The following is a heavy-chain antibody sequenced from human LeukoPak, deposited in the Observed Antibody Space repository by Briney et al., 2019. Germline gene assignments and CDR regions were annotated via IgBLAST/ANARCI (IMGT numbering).Heavy chain of an antibody. CDR1: GVTLSPYG. D-gene: IGHD1-1*01. J-gene: IGHJ4*02. V-gene: IGHV3-30*03. CDR3: ARALADAGTTNDY. CDR2: ISYEGGTQ. Sequence: TGGSLRLSCAASGVTLSPYGMHWVRQAPGKGLEWVAVISYEGGTQHYADSVKGRFIISRDISKNTLYLQMNSLRAEDTAIYYCARALADAGTTNDYWGQGTLVTVSA.